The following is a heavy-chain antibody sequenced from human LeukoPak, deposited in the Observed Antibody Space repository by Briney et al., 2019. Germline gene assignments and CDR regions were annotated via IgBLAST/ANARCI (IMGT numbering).Heavy chain of an antibody. D-gene: IGHD3-10*01. CDR3: ARDPGGFGDYYIHV. Sequence: GGSLRLSCAASGFTFSSYSMNWVRQAPGKGLEWVSSISTSSTYMYYADSVKGRFTISRDNAKHSLYRQRNSLRAEDPAVYSCARDPGGFGDYYIHVWGKGTTVTVSS. CDR1: GFTFSSYS. CDR2: ISTSSTYM. J-gene: IGHJ6*03. V-gene: IGHV3-21*01.